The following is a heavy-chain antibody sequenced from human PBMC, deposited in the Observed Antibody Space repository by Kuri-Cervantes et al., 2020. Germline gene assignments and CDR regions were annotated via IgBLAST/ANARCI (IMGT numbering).Heavy chain of an antibody. J-gene: IGHJ6*03. CDR1: GFTFSSYS. V-gene: IGHV3-21*01. Sequence: GGSLRLSCGASGFTFSSYSMNWVRQVPGKGLEWVSSISRSSTYIYSTDSVKGRFTISRDNAKNSLYLQMNSLRAEDTAVYYCAREVALANYYYYYMDVWGKGTTVTVSS. CDR2: ISRSSTYI. D-gene: IGHD2-15*01. CDR3: AREVALANYYYYYMDV.